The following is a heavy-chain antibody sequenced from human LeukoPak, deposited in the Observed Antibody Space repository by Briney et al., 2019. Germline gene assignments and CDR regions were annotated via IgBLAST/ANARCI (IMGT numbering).Heavy chain of an antibody. J-gene: IGHJ3*02. CDR2: IYYSGST. V-gene: IGHV4-39*07. Sequence: SETLSLTCTVSGGSISSSSYYWGWIRQPPGKGLEWIGSIYYSGSTYYNPSLKSRVTISVDTSKNQFSLKLCSVTAADTAVYYCARDPYIAAVGPTAFDIWGQGTMVTVSS. D-gene: IGHD6-13*01. CDR1: GGSISSSSYY. CDR3: ARDPYIAAVGPTAFDI.